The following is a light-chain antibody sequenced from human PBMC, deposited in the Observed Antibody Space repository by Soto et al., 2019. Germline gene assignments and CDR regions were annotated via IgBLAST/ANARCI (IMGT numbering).Light chain of an antibody. CDR1: QSLLHSNGKTY. V-gene: IGKV2-29*03. CDR3: KQGGT. J-gene: IGKJ2*01. Sequence: VKTQSPLSLSVTPGEPASISCKSSQSLLHSNGKTYFHRYLQRPGQSPQLLIYEVSNRFSGVPDRISGSESGTDFTLTISRVEAEDAGVYYCKQGGTYGQGTKLEIK. CDR2: EVS.